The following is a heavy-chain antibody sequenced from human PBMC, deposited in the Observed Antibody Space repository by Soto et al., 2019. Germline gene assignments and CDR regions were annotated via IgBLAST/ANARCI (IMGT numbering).Heavy chain of an antibody. CDR3: ARGYDYCDY. CDR1: GFTFSRYG. Sequence: QVQLVESGGGVVQPGRSLRLSCAASGFTFSRYGMHWVRQAPGKGLEWVAVIWYDGSNKYYADSVKGRFTISRDNSKNTLYLQMNSLRAEDTSVYYCARGYDYCDYWFQGALVTVSS. CDR2: IWYDGSNK. J-gene: IGHJ4*02. V-gene: IGHV3-33*01. D-gene: IGHD3-16*01.